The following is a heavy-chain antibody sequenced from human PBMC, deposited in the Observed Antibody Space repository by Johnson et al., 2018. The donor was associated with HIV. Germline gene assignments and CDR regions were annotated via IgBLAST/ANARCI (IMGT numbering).Heavy chain of an antibody. J-gene: IGHJ3*02. CDR3: ARDWGLYSSGWYVDAFDI. D-gene: IGHD6-19*01. V-gene: IGHV3-30-3*01. CDR2: ISYDGSTK. Sequence: QVQLVESGGGVVQPGRSLRLSCAASGFTFSSYAMHWVRQAPGKGLEWVAVISYDGSTKYYADSVKGRFTISRDNSKNTLYLQMNSLRAEDTAVYYCARDWGLYSSGWYVDAFDIWGQGTMVTVSS. CDR1: GFTFSSYA.